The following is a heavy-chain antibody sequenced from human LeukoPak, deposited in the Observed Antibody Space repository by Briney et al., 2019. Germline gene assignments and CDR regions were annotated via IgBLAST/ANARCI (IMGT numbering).Heavy chain of an antibody. CDR1: GGSISSYY. D-gene: IGHD2-2*01. CDR3: ARHLPGYCSSTSCYLFDN. CDR2: IYTSGST. J-gene: IGHJ4*02. V-gene: IGHV4-4*07. Sequence: SETLSLTCTVSGGSISSYYWSWIRQPAGKGLEWIGRIYTSGSTNYNPSLKSRVTMSVDTSKNQFSLKLSSVTAADTAVYYCARHLPGYCSSTSCYLFDNWGQGTLVTVSS.